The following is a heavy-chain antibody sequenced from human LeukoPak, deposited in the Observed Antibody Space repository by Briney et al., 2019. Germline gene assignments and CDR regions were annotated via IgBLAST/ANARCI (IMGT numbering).Heavy chain of an antibody. J-gene: IGHJ4*02. D-gene: IGHD4-17*01. CDR3: ATVGYGDYHFDY. CDR1: GYTFTDYY. Sequence: ASVKVSCKVSGYTFTDYYMHWVQQAPGKGLEWMGLVDPEDGETIYAEKFQGRVTITADTSTDIAYMELSSLRSEDTAVYYCATVGYGDYHFDYWGQGTLVTVSS. V-gene: IGHV1-69-2*01. CDR2: VDPEDGET.